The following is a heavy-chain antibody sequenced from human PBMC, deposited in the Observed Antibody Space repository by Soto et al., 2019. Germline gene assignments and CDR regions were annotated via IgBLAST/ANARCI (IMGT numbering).Heavy chain of an antibody. CDR1: GFTFSTYA. V-gene: IGHV3-23*01. Sequence: GGSVRLSCAASGFTFSTYAMSWFRQAPGKGLEWVSGLFGNGGGISYGDSVKGRFTISRDNSNNMLYPQMHSLRVEDTAVYYCAKDRQPDGLWPFDHWGQGTLVTVSS. J-gene: IGHJ4*02. CDR3: AKDRQPDGLWPFDH. CDR2: LFGNGGGI. D-gene: IGHD2-8*01.